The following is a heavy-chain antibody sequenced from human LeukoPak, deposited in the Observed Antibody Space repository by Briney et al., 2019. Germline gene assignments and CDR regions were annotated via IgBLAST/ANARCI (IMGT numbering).Heavy chain of an antibody. J-gene: IGHJ4*02. D-gene: IGHD3-10*01. CDR1: GFTFSSYG. CDR3: AKDRATYYYGSGSYPL. Sequence: GGSLRLSCAASGFTFSSYGMSWVRQAPGKGLEWVSAISGSGGSTYYADSVKGRFTISRDNSKNTLYLQMNSLRAEDTAVYYCAKDRATYYYGSGSYPLWGQGTLVTVSS. V-gene: IGHV3-23*01. CDR2: ISGSGGST.